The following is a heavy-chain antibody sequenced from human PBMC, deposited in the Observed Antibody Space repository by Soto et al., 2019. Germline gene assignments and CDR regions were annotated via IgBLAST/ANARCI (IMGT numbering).Heavy chain of an antibody. CDR3: ARDPLDYYFDY. CDR2: IYYSGST. D-gene: IGHD3-16*02. V-gene: IGHV4-31*03. Sequence: PSETLSLTCTVSGGSISSGGYYWSWIRQHPGKGLEWIGYIYYSGSTYYNPSLKSRVAISVDTSKNQFSLKLSSVTAADTAVYYCARDPLDYYFDYWGQGTLVTVSS. CDR1: GGSISSGGYY. J-gene: IGHJ4*02.